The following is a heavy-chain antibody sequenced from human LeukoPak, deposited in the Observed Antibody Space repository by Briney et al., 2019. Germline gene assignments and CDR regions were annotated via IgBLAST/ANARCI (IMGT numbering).Heavy chain of an antibody. CDR3: TRGQAVTGPWLDY. CDR1: GFTFSSYA. J-gene: IGHJ4*02. CDR2: IYSGGST. Sequence: GGSLRLSCAASGFTFSSYAMSWVRQAPGKGLEWVSVIYSGGSTYYADSVKGRFTISRDNIKNMLYLQMNSLRAEDTAVYYCTRGQAVTGPWLDYWGQGTLVTVSS. D-gene: IGHD6-19*01. V-gene: IGHV3-53*01.